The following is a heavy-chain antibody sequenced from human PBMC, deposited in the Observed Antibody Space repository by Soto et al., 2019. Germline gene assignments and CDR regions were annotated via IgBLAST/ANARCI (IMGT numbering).Heavy chain of an antibody. CDR3: ERTAAGLRDDAFDV. Sequence: ITLKESGPPLVKPTQTLTLTCTFSGFSLSTSGVGVGWIRQPPVKPLEWLAHIYWDHDERYSPTLKSRLLITKYTSKNQVALTMTSMVPVDTATYYCERTAAGLRDDAFDVWGQGTTVTVSS. CDR1: GFSLSTSGVG. D-gene: IGHD6-13*01. CDR2: IYWDHDE. J-gene: IGHJ3*01. V-gene: IGHV2-5*02.